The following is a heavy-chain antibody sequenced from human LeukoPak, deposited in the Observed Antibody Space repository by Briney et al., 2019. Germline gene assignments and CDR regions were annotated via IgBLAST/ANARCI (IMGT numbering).Heavy chain of an antibody. Sequence: ASVKVSCKVSGYTLTESSMHWVRQAPGNGLEWMGGFDPEDGVPIYAQKIQGRVTMTEDTSVHTAYMELRSLRSEDTAVYYCATDIRSGWRNYWGQGTLITVSS. CDR1: GYTLTESS. CDR2: FDPEDGVP. D-gene: IGHD6-19*01. V-gene: IGHV1-24*01. J-gene: IGHJ4*02. CDR3: ATDIRSGWRNY.